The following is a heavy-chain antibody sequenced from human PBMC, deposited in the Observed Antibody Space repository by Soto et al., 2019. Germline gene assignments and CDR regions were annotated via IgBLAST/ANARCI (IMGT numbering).Heavy chain of an antibody. J-gene: IGHJ6*03. Sequence: EVQLLESGGGLVQPGGSLRLSCAASGFTFSSYAMSWVRQAPGKGLEWVSAISGSGGSTYYADSVKGRFTISRDDSKNRLYLQMNSLRAEDTAVYYCAKAPITIFGVVTHYYYYYMDVWGKGTTVTVSS. V-gene: IGHV3-23*01. CDR2: ISGSGGST. CDR1: GFTFSSYA. CDR3: AKAPITIFGVVTHYYYYYMDV. D-gene: IGHD3-3*01.